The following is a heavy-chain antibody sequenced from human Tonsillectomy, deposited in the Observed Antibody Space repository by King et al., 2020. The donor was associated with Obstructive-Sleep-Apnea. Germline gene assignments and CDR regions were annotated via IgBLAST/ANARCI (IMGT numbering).Heavy chain of an antibody. D-gene: IGHD6-13*01. J-gene: IGHJ4*02. CDR1: GFSLSNARMG. CDR3: ARGPNIAAAGEYYFDY. CDR2: IFSNDEK. Sequence: TLKESGPVLVKPTETLTLTCTVSGFSLSNARMGVGWIRQPPGKALEWLAHIFSNDEKSYSKSLKSRLTIPKDTSKSQVVLTMTNMDPVDTATYYCARGPNIAAAGEYYFDYWGQGTLVTVSS. V-gene: IGHV2-26*01.